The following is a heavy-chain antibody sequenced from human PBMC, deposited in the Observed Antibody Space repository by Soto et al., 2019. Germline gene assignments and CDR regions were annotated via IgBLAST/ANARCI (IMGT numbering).Heavy chain of an antibody. J-gene: IGHJ5*02. CDR2: IYHTGNA. Sequence: SETLSLTCTVSGGSISNGGYYWSWIRQHPGKGLEWIGSIYHTGNAYYNPSLKSRVTIFVDTSKNQFSLKLTSVTAADTALYYCARDYFDSSDYTTNWFDPWGQGTLVTVSS. CDR1: GGSISNGGYY. V-gene: IGHV4-39*01. D-gene: IGHD3-22*01. CDR3: ARDYFDSSDYTTNWFDP.